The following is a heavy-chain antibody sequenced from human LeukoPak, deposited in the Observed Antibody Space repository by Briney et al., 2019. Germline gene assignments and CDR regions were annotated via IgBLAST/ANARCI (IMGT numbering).Heavy chain of an antibody. CDR3: AREKWELDPGDYYYYYSMDV. CDR2: INPTSGGR. J-gene: IGHJ6*02. D-gene: IGHD1-26*01. V-gene: IGHV1-2*02. CDR1: GYTFTGYY. Sequence: ASVKVSCKASGYTFTGYYIPWVRQAPGQGLEWMGWINPTSGGRNSAQNFPGRVTMTRHKSISTAYFALSRLRSEDTAVYYCAREKWELDPGDYYYYYSMDVWGQGTTVTVSS.